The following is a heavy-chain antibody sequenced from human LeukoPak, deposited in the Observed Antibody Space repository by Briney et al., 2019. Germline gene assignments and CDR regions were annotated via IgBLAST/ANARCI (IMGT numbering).Heavy chain of an antibody. CDR1: GGTFSSYA. V-gene: IGHV1-69*01. D-gene: IGHD1-26*01. CDR3: ARDGTARHYFDY. Sequence: SVKVSCKASGGTFSSYAISWVRQAPGQGLEWMGVIIPIFGTANYAQKFQGRVTITADESTSTAYMELSSLRSEDTAVYYCARDGTARHYFDYWGQGTLVTVSS. J-gene: IGHJ4*02. CDR2: IIPIFGTA.